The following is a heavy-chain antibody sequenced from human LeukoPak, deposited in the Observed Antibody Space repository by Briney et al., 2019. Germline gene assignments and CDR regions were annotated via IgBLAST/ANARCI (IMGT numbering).Heavy chain of an antibody. V-gene: IGHV1-8*01. Sequence: ASVKVSCKASGYTFTSHDINWVRQATGQGLEWMGWMNPNSGNTGYAQKFQGRVTMTRNTSISTAYMELSSLRSEDTAVYYCARGSRWFGELFDYWGQGTLVTVSS. J-gene: IGHJ4*02. D-gene: IGHD3-10*01. CDR3: ARGSRWFGELFDY. CDR2: MNPNSGNT. CDR1: GYTFTSHD.